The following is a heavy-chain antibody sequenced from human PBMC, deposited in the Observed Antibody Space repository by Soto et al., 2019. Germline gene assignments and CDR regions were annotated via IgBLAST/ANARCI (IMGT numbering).Heavy chain of an antibody. J-gene: IGHJ4*02. Sequence: GGSLRLSCAASGFTFSSYAMSWVRKDPGKGLEWVSTISNSGGRTYYADSVKGRFAISRDNAKNSLYLQMNSLRAEDTAVYYCARDPPYYDILTGPNGYWGQGTLVTVSS. V-gene: IGHV3-23*01. CDR2: ISNSGGRT. D-gene: IGHD3-9*01. CDR1: GFTFSSYA. CDR3: ARDPPYYDILTGPNGY.